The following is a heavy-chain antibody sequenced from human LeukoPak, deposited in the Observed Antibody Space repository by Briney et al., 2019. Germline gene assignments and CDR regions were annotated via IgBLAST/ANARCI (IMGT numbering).Heavy chain of an antibody. D-gene: IGHD3-22*01. CDR1: GFTFSSYG. CDR2: IWYDGSNE. Sequence: GRSLRLSCATSGFTFSSYGMHWVRQAPGKGLEWVAVIWYDGSNEYYADSVKGRFTITRDNSENTLYLQMHSLRAEDTAVYYCARDRPNYYGSDGHYYRRDGDYWGRGTQVSVSS. V-gene: IGHV3-33*01. CDR3: ARDRPNYYGSDGHYYRRDGDY. J-gene: IGHJ4*02.